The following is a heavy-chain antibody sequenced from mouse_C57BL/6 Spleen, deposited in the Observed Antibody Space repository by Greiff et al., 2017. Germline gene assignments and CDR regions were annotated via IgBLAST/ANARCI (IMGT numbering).Heavy chain of an antibody. J-gene: IGHJ3*01. CDR1: GFTFSSYA. Sequence: EVMLVESGGGLVKPGGSLKLSCAASGFTFSSYAMSWVHQTPEKRLEWVATISDGGSYTYYPDNVKGRFTISRDNAKNNLYLQMSHLKSEDTAMYYCASGFAYWGQGTLVTVSA. V-gene: IGHV5-4*03. CDR2: ISDGGSYT. CDR3: ASGFAY.